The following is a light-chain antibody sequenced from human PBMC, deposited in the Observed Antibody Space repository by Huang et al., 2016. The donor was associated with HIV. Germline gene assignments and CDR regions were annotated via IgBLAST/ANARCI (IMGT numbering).Light chain of an antibody. CDR2: GAS. CDR3: QQYNNWPLT. Sequence: ELVMTQSPATLSVSPGERATLSCRASQSVSSNLAGYQQKPGQAPRRLIYGASTRATGIPARFSGSGSGTEFTLTISSLQSEDFAVYYCQQYNNWPLTFGGGTKVEIK. J-gene: IGKJ4*01. CDR1: QSVSSN. V-gene: IGKV3-15*01.